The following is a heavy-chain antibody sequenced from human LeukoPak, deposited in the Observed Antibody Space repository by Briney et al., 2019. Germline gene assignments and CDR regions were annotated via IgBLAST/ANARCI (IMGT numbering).Heavy chain of an antibody. CDR2: MSWNRGNI. Sequence: GGSLRLSRTDSGFTFYDYAMQWVRHAPGKGVEWGSGMSWNRGNIVYADSVKGGFTISRDNAKNSLNLQMNTLRTEDTALYYCVRSGSYYSSIDYWGQGTLVTVSS. J-gene: IGHJ4*02. CDR1: GFTFYDYA. V-gene: IGHV3-9*01. CDR3: VRSGSYYSSIDY. D-gene: IGHD3-10*01.